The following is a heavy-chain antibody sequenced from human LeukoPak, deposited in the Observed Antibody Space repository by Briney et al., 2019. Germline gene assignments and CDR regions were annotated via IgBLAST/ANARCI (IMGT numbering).Heavy chain of an antibody. D-gene: IGHD3-9*01. CDR1: GFTFSSYS. J-gene: IGHJ4*02. CDR3: AREGLLTGEFDY. V-gene: IGHV3-21*01. Sequence: PGGSLRLSCAAPGFTFSSYSMNWVRQAPGKGLEWVSSISSSSSYIYYADSVKGRFTISRDNAKNSLYLQMNSLRAEDTAVYYCAREGLLTGEFDYWGQGTLVTVSS. CDR2: ISSSSSYI.